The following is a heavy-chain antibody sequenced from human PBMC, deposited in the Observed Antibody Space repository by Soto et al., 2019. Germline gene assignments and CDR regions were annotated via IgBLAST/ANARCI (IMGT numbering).Heavy chain of an antibody. V-gene: IGHV3-23*01. J-gene: IGHJ2*01. CDR2: ITTNGGSS. CDR3: ARGEFFWSTTKCYGWYFDL. D-gene: IGHD3-16*01. Sequence: EAELLESGGGLAEPGGSLRLSCTASGFTFSSHGISWVRQAPGKGLEWVSAITTNGGSSYYADSVKGRFTISRDNSKNTAHLHMNSLSVDDIAVYYCARGEFFWSTTKCYGWYFDLWGRGTLAIVSS. CDR1: GFTFSSHG.